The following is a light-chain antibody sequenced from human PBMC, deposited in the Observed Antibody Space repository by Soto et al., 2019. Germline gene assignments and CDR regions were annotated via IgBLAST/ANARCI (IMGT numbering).Light chain of an antibody. CDR2: DVS. V-gene: IGLV2-14*01. Sequence: QAVLTQPASVSGSPGQSITISCTGTSSDVGGYNYVSWYQQHPGNAPKLMIYDVSNRPSGVSNRFSGSKSGNTASLTISGLQAEDEADYYCCSYTSSSTLEVFGGGTKLTVL. CDR1: SSDVGGYNY. CDR3: CSYTSSSTLEV. J-gene: IGLJ2*01.